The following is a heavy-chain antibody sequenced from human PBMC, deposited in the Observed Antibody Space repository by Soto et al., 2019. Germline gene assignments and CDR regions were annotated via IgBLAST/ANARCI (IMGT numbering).Heavy chain of an antibody. J-gene: IGHJ2*01. V-gene: IGHV1-69*02. CDR3: ASGTKMAPPDRGRADWYFDL. Sequence: QVQLVQSGAEVKKPGSSVKVSCKASGGTFSSYTISWVRQAPGQGLEWMGRIIPILGIANYAQKFQGRVTITADKSTSTAYMELSSLRSEDTAVYYCASGTKMAPPDRGRADWYFDLWGRGTLVTVSS. CDR2: IIPILGIA. CDR1: GGTFSSYT. D-gene: IGHD2-8*01.